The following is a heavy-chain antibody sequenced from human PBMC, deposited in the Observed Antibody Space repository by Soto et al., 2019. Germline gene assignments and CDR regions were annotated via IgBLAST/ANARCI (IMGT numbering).Heavy chain of an antibody. CDR3: AKDVTPGIYYLAY. CDR1: GFDFSTYG. Sequence: QVQLVESGGGVVQPGESLRLSCLASGFDFSTYGMHWVRQAPGKGLECVAVIGYDSTYKYYGDSVNGRFTISRDHHKNTLYLQRDSLRVDDTAVYYCAKDVTPGIYYLAYWGQGTLVTVSS. D-gene: IGHD3-10*01. J-gene: IGHJ4*02. CDR2: IGYDSTYK. V-gene: IGHV3-33*06.